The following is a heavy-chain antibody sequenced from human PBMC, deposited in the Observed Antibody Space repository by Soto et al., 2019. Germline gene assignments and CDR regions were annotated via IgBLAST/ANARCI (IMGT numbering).Heavy chain of an antibody. CDR3: ARDSSKAYYYGMDV. Sequence: QVQLQESGPGLVKPSQTLSLTCTVSGGSISSGDYYWSWIRQPPGKGLEWIGYIYYSGSTYYNPSLTSRVTISADTSKNQFSLKLSSVTAADTAVYYCARDSSKAYYYGMDVWGQGTTVTVSS. V-gene: IGHV4-30-4*01. CDR2: IYYSGST. CDR1: GGSISSGDYY. J-gene: IGHJ6*02.